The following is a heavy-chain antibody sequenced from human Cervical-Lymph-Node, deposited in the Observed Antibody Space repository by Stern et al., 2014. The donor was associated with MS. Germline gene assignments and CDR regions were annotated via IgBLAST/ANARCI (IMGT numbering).Heavy chain of an antibody. V-gene: IGHV4-30-4*01. CDR3: ARVLCSGGHCNSVWGVHAFHL. J-gene: IGHJ3*01. D-gene: IGHD2-15*01. Sequence: QLQLQESGPGLVKPSQTLSLTCTVSGASINSGDYYWSWIRQPPGKGLEWIGYIYYSGSLYYNPSLRSRTTMSMDTSRNQFSLRLTSVTATDTAMYYCARVLCSGGHCNSVWGVHAFHLWGQGTPVTVSS. CDR2: IYYSGSL. CDR1: GASINSGDYY.